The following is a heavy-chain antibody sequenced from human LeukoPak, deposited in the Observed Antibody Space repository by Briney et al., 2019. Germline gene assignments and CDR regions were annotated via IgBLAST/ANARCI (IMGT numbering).Heavy chain of an antibody. D-gene: IGHD1-26*01. J-gene: IGHJ4*02. CDR3: ARDGIVGATDY. V-gene: IGHV4-34*01. CDR2: INHSGST. CDR1: GGSFSGYY. Sequence: SETLSLTCAVYGGSFSGYYWSWIRQPPGKGLEWIGEINHSGSTNYNPSLKSRVTISVDTSKNQLSLKLSSVTAADTAVYYCARDGIVGATDYWGQGTLVTVSS.